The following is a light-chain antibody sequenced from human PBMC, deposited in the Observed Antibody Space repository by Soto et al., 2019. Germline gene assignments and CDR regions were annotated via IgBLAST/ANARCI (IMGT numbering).Light chain of an antibody. V-gene: IGKV1-5*03. J-gene: IGKJ4*01. CDR3: QQYDNYPLT. CDR2: QAS. CDR1: QSISTW. Sequence: DIQMAQSPSTLSANVGDRVSITCRASQSISTWLAWYQQKPGKAPNLLIYQASTLETGVSSRFSGSGSGTDFTLTISGLQPDDLATYCCQQYDNYPLTFGGGTKV.